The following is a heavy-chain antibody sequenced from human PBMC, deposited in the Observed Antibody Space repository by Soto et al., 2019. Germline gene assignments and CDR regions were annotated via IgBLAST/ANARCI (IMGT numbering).Heavy chain of an antibody. CDR2: IYHGGST. J-gene: IGHJ4*02. V-gene: IGHV4-4*03. Sequence: PETLSLTCAVSGGSVSSSHWGSWVRLPPGKGREWIGEIYHGGSTNYNPSLKSADTIAVDKSKNQFSLKLSSVTAADKAVYYCARGPARWLRFFDYWGQGTLLTVSS. CDR3: ARGPARWLRFFDY. D-gene: IGHD5-12*01. CDR1: GGSVSSSHW.